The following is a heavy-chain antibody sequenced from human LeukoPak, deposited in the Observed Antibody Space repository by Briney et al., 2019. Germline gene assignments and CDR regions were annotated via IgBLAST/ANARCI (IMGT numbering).Heavy chain of an antibody. CDR3: AKDSIVGGNNGVCPED. Sequence: PGGSLRLSCAASVFTFTSFGMHWVRQAPGKGLEWIGFIRFDGSRDFYADSVKGRFTISRDNSKDTLFLQMNSLRPEDTAVYFCAKDSIVGGNNGVCPEDWGQGTPVTVSS. J-gene: IGHJ4*02. D-gene: IGHD2-8*01. CDR2: IRFDGSRD. V-gene: IGHV3-30*02. CDR1: VFTFTSFG.